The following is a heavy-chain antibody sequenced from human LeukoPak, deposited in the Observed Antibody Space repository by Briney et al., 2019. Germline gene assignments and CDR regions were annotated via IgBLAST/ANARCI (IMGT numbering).Heavy chain of an antibody. CDR3: ARGGYCSGGSFFAFDY. V-gene: IGHV4-59*01. J-gene: IGHJ4*02. D-gene: IGHD2-15*01. CDR1: GGSISSYY. Sequence: SETLSLTCTVSGGSISSYYWSWIRQPPGKGLEWIGYIYYSGSTNYNPSLKSRVTISVDTSKNQFSLKLSSVTAADTAVYYCARGGYCSGGSFFAFDYWGQGTLVTVSS. CDR2: IYYSGST.